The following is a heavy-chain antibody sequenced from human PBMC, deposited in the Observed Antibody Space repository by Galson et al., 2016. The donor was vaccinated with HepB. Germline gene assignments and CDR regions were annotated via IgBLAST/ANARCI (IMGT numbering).Heavy chain of an antibody. CDR3: ATSPSVAS. J-gene: IGHJ5*02. CDR2: IYSRGST. D-gene: IGHD2-15*01. CDR1: GFTVSNNY. V-gene: IGHV3-53*04. Sequence: SLRLSCAASGFTVSNNYMTWVRQAPGKGLEWVSLIYSRGSTFYADSVKGRFTISRHNSNNTLYLQMNSLRPEDTAVYYCATSPSVASWGQGTLVTVSS.